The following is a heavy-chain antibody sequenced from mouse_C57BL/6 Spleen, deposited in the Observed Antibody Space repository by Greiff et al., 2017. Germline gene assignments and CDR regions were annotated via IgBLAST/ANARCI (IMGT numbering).Heavy chain of an antibody. CDR3: ARVYSNYEGLDY. V-gene: IGHV1-52*01. J-gene: IGHJ2*01. CDR1: GYTFPSYW. CDR2: IDPSDSET. Sequence: VKLQQPGAELVRPGSSVKLSCKASGYTFPSYWMHWVKQRPIQCLEWIGNIDPSDSETHYNQKFKDKATLTVDKSSSTAYMQLGSLTSEDSAVYYCARVYSNYEGLDYWGQGTTLTVSS. D-gene: IGHD2-5*01.